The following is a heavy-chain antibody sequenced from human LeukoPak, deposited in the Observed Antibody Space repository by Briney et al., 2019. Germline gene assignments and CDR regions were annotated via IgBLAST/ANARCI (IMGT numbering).Heavy chain of an antibody. CDR1: GYPLPRYS. V-gene: IGHV1-2*01. CDR3: ARDPKFELLLDY. D-gene: IGHD2-15*01. J-gene: IGHJ4*02. CDR2: ITPSCYT. Sequence: GASVNVSCEASGYPLPRYSIHCVRQAPAQALEWMGGITPSCYTNYPQKVQGRGAITCDPFNTPAHLGLSKPTSGDTGVYFCARDPKFELLLDYWGQGTLVTVSS.